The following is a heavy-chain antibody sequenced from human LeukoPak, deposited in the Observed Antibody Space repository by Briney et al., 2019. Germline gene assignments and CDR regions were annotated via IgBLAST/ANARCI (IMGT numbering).Heavy chain of an antibody. J-gene: IGHJ4*02. CDR2: ISSSSSTI. V-gene: IGHV3-48*01. D-gene: IGHD1-26*01. CDR1: GFTFSSYN. Sequence: GGSLRLSCAASGFTFSSYNVNWVRQAPGKGLEWVSYISSSSSTIYYADSVKGRFTISRDNAKNSLYLQMNSLRAEDTAVYYCARVSRGWELLCVYWGQGTLVTVSS. CDR3: ARVSRGWELLCVY.